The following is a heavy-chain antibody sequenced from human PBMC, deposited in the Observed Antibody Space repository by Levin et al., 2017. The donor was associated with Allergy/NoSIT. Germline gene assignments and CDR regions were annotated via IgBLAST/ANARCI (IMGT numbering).Heavy chain of an antibody. Sequence: GGSLRLSCAASGFTFSNYAMSWVRQAPGRGLEWVSVISSSGGSTYSADSVKGRFTISRDNSKNTLYLQMNSLRAEDTAVYYCAKGDTYSSGWYGDYYYGLDVWGQGTTVTVSS. CDR1: GFTFSNYA. V-gene: IGHV3-23*01. J-gene: IGHJ6*02. D-gene: IGHD6-19*01. CDR2: ISSSGGST. CDR3: AKGDTYSSGWYGDYYYGLDV.